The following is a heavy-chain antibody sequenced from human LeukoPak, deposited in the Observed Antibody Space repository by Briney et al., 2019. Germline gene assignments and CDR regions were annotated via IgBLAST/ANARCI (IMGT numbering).Heavy chain of an antibody. CDR1: GGSISSGGYY. CDR3: ARAPPYPPYGMDV. Sequence: SQTLSLTRTVSGGSISSGGYYWSWIRQHPGKGLEWIGYIYYSGSTYYNPSLKSRVTISVDTSKNQFSLKLSSVTAADTAVYYCARAPPYPPYGMDVWGKGTTVTVSS. V-gene: IGHV4-31*03. CDR2: IYYSGST. J-gene: IGHJ6*04.